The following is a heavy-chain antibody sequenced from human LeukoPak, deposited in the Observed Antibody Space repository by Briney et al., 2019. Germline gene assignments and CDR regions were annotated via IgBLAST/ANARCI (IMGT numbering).Heavy chain of an antibody. CDR3: AKDRSVATAPERFDP. CDR2: IRYDGSNK. V-gene: IGHV3-30*02. Sequence: GGSLSLSCAASEFSVGSNYMTWVRQAPGKGLEWVALIRYDGSNKYYADSVKGRFTISRDNSKNTLYLQMNSLRAEDTAMYYCAKDRSVATAPERFDPWGQGPLVTVSS. J-gene: IGHJ5*02. CDR1: EFSVGSNY. D-gene: IGHD6-13*01.